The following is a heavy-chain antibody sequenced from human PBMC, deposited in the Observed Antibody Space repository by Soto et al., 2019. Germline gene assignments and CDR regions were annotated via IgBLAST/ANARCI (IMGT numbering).Heavy chain of an antibody. CDR1: GGSISSSSYY. CDR2: IYYSGST. D-gene: IGHD3-3*01. J-gene: IGHJ5*02. Sequence: KSSETLSLTCTVSGGSISSSSYYWGWIRQPPGKGLEWIGSIYYSGSTYYNPSLKSRVTISVDTSKNQFSLKLSSVTAADTAVYYCARRSDDFWSGYYPGWFDPWGQGTLVTVSS. CDR3: ARRSDDFWSGYYPGWFDP. V-gene: IGHV4-39*01.